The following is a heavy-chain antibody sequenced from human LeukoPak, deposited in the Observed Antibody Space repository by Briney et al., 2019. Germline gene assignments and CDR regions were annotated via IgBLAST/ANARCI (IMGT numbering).Heavy chain of an antibody. D-gene: IGHD6-19*01. Sequence: ASVKVSCKASGNTFTNYYMHWVRQAPGQGLEWMGWINPNSGGTNYAQKFQGRVTMTRDTSINTAYMELSRLRSDDTAVYYCAREAAGTYSVDCWGQGTLVTVSS. V-gene: IGHV1-2*02. J-gene: IGHJ4*02. CDR1: GNTFTNYY. CDR3: AREAAGTYSVDC. CDR2: INPNSGGT.